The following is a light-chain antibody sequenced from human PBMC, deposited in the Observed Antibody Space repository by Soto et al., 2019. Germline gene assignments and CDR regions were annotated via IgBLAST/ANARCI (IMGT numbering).Light chain of an antibody. CDR3: QQHNNWPIT. J-gene: IGKJ5*01. CDR1: QSVSSN. V-gene: IGKV3-15*01. Sequence: IVMKQCPATLSVSPGERATLPCRASQSVSSNLAWYQQKPGQAPRLLIYGASTRATGIPARFSGSGSGTEFTLTISSLQSEDLAVYYCQQHNNWPITFPQATRLEIK. CDR2: GAS.